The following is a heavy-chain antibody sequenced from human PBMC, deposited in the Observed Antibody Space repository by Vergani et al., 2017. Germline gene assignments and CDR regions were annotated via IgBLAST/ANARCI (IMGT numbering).Heavy chain of an antibody. CDR1: GFTFDDYA. Sequence: EVQLVESGGGLVQPGRSLRLSCAASGFTFDDYAMHWVRQAPGKGLEWVSGISWNSGSIGYADSVKGRFTISRDNAKNSLYLQMNSLRAEDTALYYCAKSDQLIAAAFFVDHWGQGTLVTVSS. V-gene: IGHV3-9*01. CDR2: ISWNSGSI. CDR3: AKSDQLIAAAFFVDH. D-gene: IGHD6-13*01. J-gene: IGHJ4*02.